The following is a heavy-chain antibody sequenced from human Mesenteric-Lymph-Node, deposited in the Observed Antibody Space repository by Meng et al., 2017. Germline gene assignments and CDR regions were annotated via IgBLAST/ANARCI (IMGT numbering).Heavy chain of an antibody. CDR1: GGSKSSGNYY. Sequence: LVEPPQPLSLTGTVSGGSKSSGNYYWSWIRQPPGKGLEWIGYIHHSGSAYYNPSLKSRVSISVDTSKNQFSLNLNSMTAADTAVYYCASFDHIPRRNYFDYWGQGTLVTVSS. V-gene: IGHV4-30-4*01. CDR3: ASFDHIPRRNYFDY. J-gene: IGHJ4*02. D-gene: IGHD2-21*01. CDR2: IHHSGSA.